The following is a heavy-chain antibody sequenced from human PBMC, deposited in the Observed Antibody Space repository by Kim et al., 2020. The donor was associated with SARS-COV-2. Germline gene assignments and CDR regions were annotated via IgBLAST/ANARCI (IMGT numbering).Heavy chain of an antibody. CDR2: INAGNGNT. CDR1: GYTFTSYA. J-gene: IGHJ5*02. D-gene: IGHD6-6*01. CDR3: ARGPTPGPRSIADEYWFDP. Sequence: ASVKVSCKASGYTFTSYAMHWVRQAPGQRLEWMGWINAGNGNTKYSQKFQGRVTITRDTSASTAYMELSSLRSEDTAVYYCARGPTPGPRSIADEYWFDPWGQGTLVTVSS. V-gene: IGHV1-3*01.